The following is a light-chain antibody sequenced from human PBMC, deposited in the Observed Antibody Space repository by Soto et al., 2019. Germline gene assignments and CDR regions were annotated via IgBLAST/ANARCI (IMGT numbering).Light chain of an antibody. Sequence: EVVLTQSPVTLSLSPGETATLSCRASQSFRGLLAWYQQKPGQAPRLLIYDAYNRATGIPPRFSGSGSGTDFTLTISSLEPEDSAVYYCQQRHMWPITFGQGTRLEMK. CDR3: QQRHMWPIT. CDR2: DAY. CDR1: QSFRGL. V-gene: IGKV3-11*01. J-gene: IGKJ5*01.